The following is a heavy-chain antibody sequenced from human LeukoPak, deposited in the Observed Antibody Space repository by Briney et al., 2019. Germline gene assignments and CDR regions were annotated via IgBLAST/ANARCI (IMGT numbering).Heavy chain of an antibody. CDR3: ARDQTGSLDY. CDR2: INQDGSTK. CDR1: GFTFRNTW. V-gene: IGHV3-7*01. D-gene: IGHD1-26*01. J-gene: IGHJ4*02. Sequence: PGGSLRLSCAVPGFTFRNTWMAWVRQTPGRGLEWVANINQDGSTKQYVDSVKGRFTISRENAKNSLYLQMNSLRAEDTAIYYCARDQTGSLDYWGQGTLVTVSS.